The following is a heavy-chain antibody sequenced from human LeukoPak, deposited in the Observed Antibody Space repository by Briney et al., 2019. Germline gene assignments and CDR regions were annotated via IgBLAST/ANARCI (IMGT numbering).Heavy chain of an antibody. CDR2: INHSGST. J-gene: IGHJ6*03. CDR3: ARRRKWGRYYYYYMDV. CDR1: GGSFSGYY. V-gene: IGHV4-34*01. Sequence: SETLSLTCAVYGGSFSGYYWSWIRQPPGKGLEWIGEINHSGSTNYNPSLKSRVTISVDTSKNQFSLKLSSVTAADTAVYYCARRRKWGRYYYYYMDVWGKGTTVTISS. D-gene: IGHD7-27*01.